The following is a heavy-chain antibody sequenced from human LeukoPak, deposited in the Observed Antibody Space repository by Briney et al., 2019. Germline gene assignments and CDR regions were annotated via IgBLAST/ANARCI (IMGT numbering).Heavy chain of an antibody. CDR1: GFTFSTYA. J-gene: IGHJ4*02. V-gene: IGHV3-64*02. CDR3: ARRDTSGFYEY. D-gene: IGHD6-25*01. CDR2: ITSDGGGT. Sequence: GSLRLSCAASGFTFSTYAMHWVRQAPGKGLQYVSSITSDGGGTYYADSVKGRFTIPRDNSKNTLYLQMGSLRVEDMAVYYCARRDTSGFYEYWGQGALVTVSS.